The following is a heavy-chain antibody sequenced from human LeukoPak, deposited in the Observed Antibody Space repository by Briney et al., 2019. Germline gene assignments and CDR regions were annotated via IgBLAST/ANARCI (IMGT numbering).Heavy chain of an antibody. CDR1: GGSFSGYY. CDR3: ATCSGGVPAAGSGYYYGMDV. V-gene: IGHV4-34*01. D-gene: IGHD2-2*01. Sequence: PSETLSLTCAVYGGSFSGYYWSWIRQPPGKGLEWIGEINHSGSTNYNPSLKSRVTISVDTSKNQFSLKLSSVTAADTAVYYCATCSGGVPAAGSGYYYGMDVWGQGTTVTVSS. CDR2: INHSGST. J-gene: IGHJ6*02.